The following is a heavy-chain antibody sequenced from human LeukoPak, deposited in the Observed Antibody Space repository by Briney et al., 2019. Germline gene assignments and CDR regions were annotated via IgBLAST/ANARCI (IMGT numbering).Heavy chain of an antibody. CDR3: ARSSTLGYCSGGSCRTDAFDI. D-gene: IGHD2-15*01. V-gene: IGHV3-23*01. J-gene: IGHJ3*02. Sequence: GGSLRLACAASGLTFSTYAMTWVRQAPGEGLEWVSFITPGGDITLYADSVKGRFTISRDNSKNTLYLQMNSLRAEDTAVYYCARSSTLGYCSGGSCRTDAFDIWGQGTMVTVSS. CDR1: GLTFSTYA. CDR2: ITPGGDIT.